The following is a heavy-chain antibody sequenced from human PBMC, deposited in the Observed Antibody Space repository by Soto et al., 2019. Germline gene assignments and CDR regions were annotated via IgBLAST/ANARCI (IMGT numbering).Heavy chain of an antibody. V-gene: IGHV3-30-3*01. J-gene: IGHJ4*02. D-gene: IGHD2-21*02. Sequence: QVQLVESGGGVVQPGRSLRLSCAASGFTFSSYAMHWVRQAPGKGLEWVAVISYDGSNKYYADSVKGRFTISRDNSKNTLDLEMTSLRADDTAVYYCARGLGVVTVYRYWGQGTLVTGSS. CDR2: ISYDGSNK. CDR1: GFTFSSYA. CDR3: ARGLGVVTVYRY.